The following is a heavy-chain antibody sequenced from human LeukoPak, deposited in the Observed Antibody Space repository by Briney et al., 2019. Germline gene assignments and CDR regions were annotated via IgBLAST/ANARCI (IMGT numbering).Heavy chain of an antibody. CDR2: ISSSSSYI. J-gene: IGHJ6*04. V-gene: IGHV3-21*01. D-gene: IGHD3-10*02. CDR1: GFTFSNYD. Sequence: PGGSLRLSCVASGFTFSNYDMNWVRQAPGKGLEWVSFISSSSSYIYYADSVKGRFTISRDNAKKSLYLQMNSLRAEDTAVYYCAELGITMIGGVWGKGTTVTISS. CDR3: AELGITMIGGV.